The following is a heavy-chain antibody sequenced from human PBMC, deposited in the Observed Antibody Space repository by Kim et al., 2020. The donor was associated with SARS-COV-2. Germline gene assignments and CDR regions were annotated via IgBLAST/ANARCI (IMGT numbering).Heavy chain of an antibody. J-gene: IGHJ4*02. CDR1: GFTFSSYE. Sequence: GGSLRLSCAASGFTFSSYEMNWVRQAPGKGLEWVSYISSSSSTIYYADSVKGRFTISRDNAKNSLYLQMNSLRAEDTAVYFCARGPGDDYVWGSYRPYYFDDWGQGTLVTVSS. CDR3: ARGPGDDYVWGSYRPYYFDD. CDR2: ISSSSSTI. D-gene: IGHD3-16*02. V-gene: IGHV3-48*03.